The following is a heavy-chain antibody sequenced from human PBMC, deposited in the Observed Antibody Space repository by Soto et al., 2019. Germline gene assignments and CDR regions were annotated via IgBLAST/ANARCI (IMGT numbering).Heavy chain of an antibody. J-gene: IGHJ4*02. CDR2: ISSHTVNT. D-gene: IGHD4-17*01. CDR3: ARDCGTAVTTHYLDF. CDR1: GYNFNACG. Sequence: QVEVVQSGPEVKKPGASVKVSCKASGYNFNACGISWVRQAPGQGLEWMGWISSHTVNTNYAQNLQGRVTMTTDTSTTTVYMELRSLTSDDTAVYYWARDCGTAVTTHYLDFWGQGSLVTVSS. V-gene: IGHV1-18*01.